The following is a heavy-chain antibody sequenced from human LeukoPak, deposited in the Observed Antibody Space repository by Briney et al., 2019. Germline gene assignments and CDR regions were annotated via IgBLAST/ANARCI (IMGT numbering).Heavy chain of an antibody. D-gene: IGHD3-3*01. V-gene: IGHV3-43*02. CDR1: GFTFDDYA. J-gene: IGHJ4*02. CDR2: ISGDGGST. CDR3: AEDLDFWSGSALDY. Sequence: QPGGSLRLSCAASGFTFDDYAMHWVRQAPGKGLEWVSLISGDGGSTYYADSVKGRFTISRDNSKNSLYLQMNSLRTEDTALYYCAEDLDFWSGSALDYWGQGTLVTVSS.